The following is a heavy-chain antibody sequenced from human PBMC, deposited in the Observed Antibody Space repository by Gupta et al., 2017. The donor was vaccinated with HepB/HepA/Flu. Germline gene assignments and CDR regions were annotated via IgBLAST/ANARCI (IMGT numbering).Heavy chain of an antibody. V-gene: IGHV1-8*01. J-gene: IGHJ5*02. Sequence: QVQLVQSVAEVKMPGGSATVSCRASGYTFSHYDINELRQAAGQGREWLGWMNPNSGNKGYGVMWEDRSTMTRAASISTAYMKLSGLSTEATDIYYCGRGVRRTPAERWGLRTSNWFDPWGQGTLVTVSS. CDR1: GYTFSHYD. CDR2: MNPNSGNK. D-gene: IGHD5-24*01. CDR3: GRGVRRTPAERWGLRTSNWFDP.